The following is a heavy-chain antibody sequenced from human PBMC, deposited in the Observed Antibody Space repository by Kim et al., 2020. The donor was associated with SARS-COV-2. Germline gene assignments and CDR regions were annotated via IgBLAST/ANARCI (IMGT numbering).Heavy chain of an antibody. CDR3: ARGEDFDY. CDR2: DSDT. D-gene: IGHD1-26*01. V-gene: IGHV5-51*01. J-gene: IGHJ4*02. Sequence: DSDTRYSPSFQGQVTSSADKSISTAYLQWSSLKASDTAMYYCARGEDFDYWGQGTLVTVSS.